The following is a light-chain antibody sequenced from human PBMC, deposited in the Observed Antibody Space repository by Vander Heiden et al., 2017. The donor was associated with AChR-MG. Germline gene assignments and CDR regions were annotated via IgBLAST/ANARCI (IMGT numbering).Light chain of an antibody. V-gene: IGLV4-69*01. CDR3: QTWGTGIWV. J-gene: IGLJ3*02. CDR2: LNSVGSH. Sequence: QLVLTQPPSASASLGASVTLTCTLSSGHSSYAIAWHQQQPEKGPRYLMKLNSVGSHSKGDGIPDRFSGSSPGAERYLTISSLQSEDEADYYCQTWGTGIWVFGGGTKLTVL. CDR1: SGHSSYA.